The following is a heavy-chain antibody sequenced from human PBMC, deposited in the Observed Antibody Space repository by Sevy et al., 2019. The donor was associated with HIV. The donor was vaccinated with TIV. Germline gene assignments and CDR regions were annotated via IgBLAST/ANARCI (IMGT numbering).Heavy chain of an antibody. V-gene: IGHV4-31*03. J-gene: IGHJ3*02. Sequence: SETLSLTCTVSGGSISSGGYYWSWIRQHPGKGLEWIGYIYYSGSTYYNPSLKSRVTISVDTSKNQFSLKLSSVTAADTAVYYCAREGAGNALDIWGQGTMVTVSS. CDR1: GGSISSGGYY. CDR2: IYYSGST. CDR3: AREGAGNALDI.